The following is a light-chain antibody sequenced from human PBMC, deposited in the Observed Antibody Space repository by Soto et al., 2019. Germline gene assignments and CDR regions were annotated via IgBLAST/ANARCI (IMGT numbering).Light chain of an antibody. CDR1: QSINTF. CDR2: AAS. CDR3: QQSYSIPWT. Sequence: DIQMTQSPSSLSASVGDRVTIACRVSQSINTFLNWYEVKPGKAPKLLIYAASSLQSGVPSRFSGSGSGTDFTLTISSLQPEDFATYYCQQSYSIPWTFGQGTKVEIK. V-gene: IGKV1-39*01. J-gene: IGKJ1*01.